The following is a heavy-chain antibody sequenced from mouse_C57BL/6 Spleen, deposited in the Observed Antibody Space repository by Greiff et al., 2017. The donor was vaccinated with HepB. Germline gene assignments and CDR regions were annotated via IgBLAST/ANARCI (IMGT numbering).Heavy chain of an antibody. CDR1: GFSFNTYA. CDR2: IRSKSNNYAT. D-gene: IGHD3-2*02. J-gene: IGHJ2*01. CDR3: GREGARDRSGYGSYFDY. Sequence: EVQLVESGGGLVQPKGSLKLSCAASGFSFNTYAMNWVRQAPGQGLEWVARIRSKSNNYATYYADSVKDRFTISRDDSESMHYLQMNNLKTEDTAMDYGGREGARDRSGYGSYFDYWGQGTTLTVSS. V-gene: IGHV10-1*01.